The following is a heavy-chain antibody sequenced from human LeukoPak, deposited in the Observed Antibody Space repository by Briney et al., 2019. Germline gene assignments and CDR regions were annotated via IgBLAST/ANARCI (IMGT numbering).Heavy chain of an antibody. V-gene: IGHV4-38-2*02. D-gene: IGHD4-17*01. CDR2: VYHSGST. CDR3: ARLLRPYWYFDL. J-gene: IGHJ2*01. CDR1: GYSISSGYY. Sequence: SETLSLTCTVSGYSISSGYYWGWIRQPPGKGLEWIGSVYHSGSTYYNPSLKSRVTILVDTSKNQFSLKLSSVTAADTAVYYCARLLRPYWYFDLWGRGTLVTVSS.